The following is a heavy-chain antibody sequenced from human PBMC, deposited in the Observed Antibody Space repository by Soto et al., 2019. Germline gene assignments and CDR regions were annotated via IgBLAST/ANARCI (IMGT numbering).Heavy chain of an antibody. D-gene: IGHD2-8*01. CDR2: ISGSDGKT. CDR3: ARGRSNQYESSPPPRFDP. CDR1: GFSFGSYA. V-gene: IGHV3-23*01. Sequence: PGGSLRLSCVASGFSFGSYALTWVRQAPGKGLEWVSTISGSDGKTFYADAVKGRFTISRENAKHSFYLQMNSLRADDTAVYYCARGRSNQYESSPPPRFDPWGRGTLVTVSS. J-gene: IGHJ5*02.